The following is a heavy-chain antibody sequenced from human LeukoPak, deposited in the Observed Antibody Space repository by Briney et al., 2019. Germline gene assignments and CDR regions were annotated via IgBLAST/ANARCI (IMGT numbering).Heavy chain of an antibody. J-gene: IGHJ3*02. CDR3: ARARYANAWYAFDI. CDR2: LSHSGSS. V-gene: IGHV4-59*02. D-gene: IGHD2-2*01. Sequence: SETLSLTCTVSGGSVSSYYWSWIRRPPGRGLEWIAYLSHSGSSDSNPSLTSRVTTLVDTSKNQFSLKLTSVTAADTAVYYCARARYANAWYAFDIWGHGTMVTASS. CDR1: GGSVSSYY.